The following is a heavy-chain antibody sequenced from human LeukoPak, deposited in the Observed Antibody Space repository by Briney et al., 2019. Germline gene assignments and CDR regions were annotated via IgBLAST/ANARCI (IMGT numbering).Heavy chain of an antibody. CDR2: ISSSSSYI. J-gene: IGHJ4*02. D-gene: IGHD6-13*01. CDR3: ARGYSSSWYYESPGQYFDY. CDR1: GFTFSSYA. V-gene: IGHV3-21*01. Sequence: GGSLRLSCAASGFTFSSYAMSWVRQAPGKGLEWVSSISSSSSYIYYADSVKGRFTISRDNAKNSLYLQMNSLRAEDTAVYYCARGYSSSWYYESPGQYFDYWGQGTLVTVSS.